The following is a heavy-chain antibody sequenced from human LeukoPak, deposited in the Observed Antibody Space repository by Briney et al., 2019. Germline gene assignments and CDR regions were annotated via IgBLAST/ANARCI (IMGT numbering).Heavy chain of an antibody. D-gene: IGHD3-9*01. Sequence: SETLSLTCTVSGGSIKSDSYYWSWFRQSAGRGLEWIGRIYISGSTNYNPSLKSRLTISVDMSKNQFSLKLRSVTAADTAVYYCARSPYDILTTYYVNYYMDVWGKGTTVTVSS. J-gene: IGHJ6*03. CDR2: IYISGST. CDR1: GGSIKSDSYY. CDR3: ARSPYDILTTYYVNYYMDV. V-gene: IGHV4-61*02.